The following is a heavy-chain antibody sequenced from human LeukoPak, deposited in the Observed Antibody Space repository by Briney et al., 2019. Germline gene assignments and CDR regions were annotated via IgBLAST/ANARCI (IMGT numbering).Heavy chain of an antibody. D-gene: IGHD4-17*01. V-gene: IGHV3-30*02. CDR2: IRYDGSNK. Sequence: PGGSLRLSCAASGFTFSSYGMHWVRQAPGKGLEWVAFIRYDGSNKYYADSVKGRFTISRDNSKNTLYLQMNSLRAEDTAVYYCAKKGDYGDYLYYFDYWGQGTLVTVSS. CDR1: GFTFSSYG. J-gene: IGHJ4*02. CDR3: AKKGDYGDYLYYFDY.